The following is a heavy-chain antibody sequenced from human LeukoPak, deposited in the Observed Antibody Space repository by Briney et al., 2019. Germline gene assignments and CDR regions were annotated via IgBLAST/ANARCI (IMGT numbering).Heavy chain of an antibody. CDR2: MRQDGNEK. Sequence: GGSLRLSCVASGFTFSSYWMTWVRQAPGKGLEWVANMRQDGNEKYYADSVRGRFTISRDNAKNSLYLQMNSLRAEDTAVYYCARGSYVSPAHSYWGQGTLVTVSS. J-gene: IGHJ4*02. V-gene: IGHV3-7*01. CDR1: GFTFSSYW. D-gene: IGHD1-26*01. CDR3: ARGSYVSPAHSY.